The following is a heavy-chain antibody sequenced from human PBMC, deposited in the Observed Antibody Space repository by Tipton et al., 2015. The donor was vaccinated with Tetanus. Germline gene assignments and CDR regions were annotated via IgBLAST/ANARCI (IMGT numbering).Heavy chain of an antibody. CDR3: ARDVPGIAVAGYDY. CDR1: GFTFSSYG. V-gene: IGHV3-33*01. Sequence: SLRLSCAASGFTFSSYGMHWVRQAPGKGLEWVAVIWYDGSNKYYADSVKGRFTISRDNSKNTLYLQMNSLRAEDTAVYYCARDVPGIAVAGYDYWGQGTLVTVSS. J-gene: IGHJ4*02. CDR2: IWYDGSNK. D-gene: IGHD6-19*01.